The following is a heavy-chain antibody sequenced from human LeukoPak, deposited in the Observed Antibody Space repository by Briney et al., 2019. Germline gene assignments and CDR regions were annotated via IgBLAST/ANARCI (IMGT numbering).Heavy chain of an antibody. J-gene: IGHJ4*02. Sequence: GGSLRLSCAASKFTFGYYYMTWIRQAPGKGLEWVSYISSSGSTIYYADSVKGRFTISRDNAKNSLYLQMNSLRADDTAVYYCARDYWYSDSGPDSWGQGTLVTVSS. CDR2: ISSSGSTI. D-gene: IGHD2-8*02. CDR1: KFTFGYYY. V-gene: IGHV3-11*01. CDR3: ARDYWYSDSGPDS.